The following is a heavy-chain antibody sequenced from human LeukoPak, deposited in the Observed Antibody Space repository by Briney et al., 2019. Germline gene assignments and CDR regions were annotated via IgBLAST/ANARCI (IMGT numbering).Heavy chain of an antibody. CDR1: GFTFSSYA. Sequence: GGSLRLSCAASGFTFSSYAMSWVRQPPGKGLEWVSAISGSGGSTYYADSVKGRFTTSRDNSKNTLYLQMNSLRAEDTAVYCCAKAADVETLLLFDYWGQGTLVTVSS. CDR3: AKAADVETLLLFDY. V-gene: IGHV3-23*01. J-gene: IGHJ4*02. CDR2: ISGSGGST. D-gene: IGHD3-3*01.